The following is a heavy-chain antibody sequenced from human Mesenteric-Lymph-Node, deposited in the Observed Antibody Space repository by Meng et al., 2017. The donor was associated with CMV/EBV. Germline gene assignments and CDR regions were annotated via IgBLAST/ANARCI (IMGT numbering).Heavy chain of an antibody. CDR3: TRDQEVGFYGMDV. V-gene: IGHV3-7*01. Sequence: GGSLRLSCVVSGLTDSSNYMSWVRQAPGKGLEWVANIKQDGSEKYYVDSVKGRFTISRDNAKNSLYLQMDSLRVADTAVYYCTRDQEVGFYGMDVWGQGTTVTVSS. J-gene: IGHJ6*02. CDR1: GLTDSSNY. CDR2: IKQDGSEK.